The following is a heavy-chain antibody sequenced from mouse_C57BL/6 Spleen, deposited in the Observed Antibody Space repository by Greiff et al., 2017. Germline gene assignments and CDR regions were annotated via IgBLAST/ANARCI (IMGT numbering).Heavy chain of an antibody. CDR2: INPSSGYT. J-gene: IGHJ2*01. CDR3: ARSRTVGAYYYGSSPYFDY. Sequence: QVQLQQSGAELAKPGASVKLSCKASGYTFTSYWMHWVKQRPGQGLEWIGYINPSSGYTKYNQKFKDKATLTADKSSSTAYMQLSSLTYEDSAVYYCARSRTVGAYYYGSSPYFDYWGQGTTLTVSS. V-gene: IGHV1-7*01. D-gene: IGHD1-1*01. CDR1: GYTFTSYW.